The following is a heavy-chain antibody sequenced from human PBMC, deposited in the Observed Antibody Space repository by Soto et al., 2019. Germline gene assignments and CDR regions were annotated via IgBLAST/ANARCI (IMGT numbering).Heavy chain of an antibody. Sequence: GGSLRLSCAASGFYPMTWVRQAPGKGLEWVSTIDHSGTNTHYADSVKGRFTISRDSSRNTVHLQMNSLRAADTALYYCVAWASAHFDYWGQGTPVTVSS. CDR2: IDHSGTNT. CDR3: VAWASAHFDY. V-gene: IGHV3-23*05. D-gene: IGHD3-16*01. J-gene: IGHJ4*02. CDR1: GFYP.